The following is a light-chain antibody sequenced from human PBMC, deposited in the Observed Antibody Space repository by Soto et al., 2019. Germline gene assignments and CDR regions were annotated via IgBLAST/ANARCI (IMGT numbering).Light chain of an antibody. CDR2: EGT. V-gene: IGLV2-23*01. Sequence: QSALTQPASVSGSPGQSITISCTGTRGDVGNYNLVSWYQQHPGKAPKLMIYEGTRRPSGVSSRFSGSKSGNTASLTISGLQAEDGADYFCCSYAGDSTYVFGTGTKVTVL. CDR3: CSYAGDSTYV. J-gene: IGLJ1*01. CDR1: RGDVGNYNL.